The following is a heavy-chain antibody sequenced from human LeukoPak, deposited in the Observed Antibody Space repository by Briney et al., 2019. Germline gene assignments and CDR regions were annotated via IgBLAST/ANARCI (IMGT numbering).Heavy chain of an antibody. CDR2: INHSGST. V-gene: IGHV4-34*01. Sequence: SETLSLTCAVYGGSFSGYYWSWLRQPPGKGLEWIGEINHSGSTNYNPSLKSRVTISVDTSKNQFSLKLSSVTAADTAVYYCARDQYSGSYLWDYWGQGTLVTVSS. CDR3: ARDQYSGSYLWDY. J-gene: IGHJ4*02. D-gene: IGHD1-26*01. CDR1: GGSFSGYY.